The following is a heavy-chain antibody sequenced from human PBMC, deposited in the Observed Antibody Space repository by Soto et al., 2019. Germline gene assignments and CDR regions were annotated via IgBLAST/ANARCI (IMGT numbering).Heavy chain of an antibody. Sequence: GGSLRLSCAASGFTVSSNYMSWVRQAPGKGLEWVSVIYSGGSTYYADSVKGRFTISRDNSKNTLYLQMNSLRAEDTAVYYCASHCSGGSCLAYYYYMDVWGKGTKVTAP. D-gene: IGHD2-15*01. CDR2: IYSGGST. CDR3: ASHCSGGSCLAYYYYMDV. J-gene: IGHJ6*03. CDR1: GFTVSSNY. V-gene: IGHV3-66*04.